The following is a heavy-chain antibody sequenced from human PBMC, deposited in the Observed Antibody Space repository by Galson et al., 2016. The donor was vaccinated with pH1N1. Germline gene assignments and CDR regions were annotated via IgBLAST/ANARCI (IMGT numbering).Heavy chain of an antibody. D-gene: IGHD1-26*01. V-gene: IGHV1-2*06. J-gene: IGHJ4*02. CDR3: ARAPMGSTLYYCDY. CDR1: GYTFTTYD. CDR2: INSKTGRT. Sequence: SCKASGYTFTTYDINWVRPAPGQGLEWMGRINSKTGRTDYAQSFQGRVTMTRDTSISAAYMDLNRLRSDDTAVYYCARAPMGSTLYYCDYGGQGTLVTVSS.